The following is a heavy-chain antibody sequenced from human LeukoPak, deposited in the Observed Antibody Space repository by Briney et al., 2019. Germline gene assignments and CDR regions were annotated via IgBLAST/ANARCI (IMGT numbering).Heavy chain of an antibody. V-gene: IGHV3-33*06. J-gene: IGHJ4*02. D-gene: IGHD5-24*01. CDR2: IWYDGSNK. CDR3: AKDEGRDGYTYPDY. Sequence: GGSLRLSRAASGFTFSSYGMHWVRQAPGKGLEWVAVIWYDGSNKYYADSVKGRFTISRDNSKNTLYLQMNSLRAEDTAVYYCAKDEGRDGYTYPDYWGQGTLVTVSS. CDR1: GFTFSSYG.